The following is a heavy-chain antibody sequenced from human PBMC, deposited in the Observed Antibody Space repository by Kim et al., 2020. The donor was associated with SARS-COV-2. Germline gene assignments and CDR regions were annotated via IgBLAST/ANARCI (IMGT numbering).Heavy chain of an antibody. Sequence: GGSLRLSCAASGFTFSSYAMSWVRQAPGKGLEWVSAISGSGGSTYYADSVKGRFTISRDNSKNTLYLQMNSLRAEDTAVYYCAKDFYDSSGYYSQGDYWGQGTLVTVSS. D-gene: IGHD3-22*01. V-gene: IGHV3-23*01. J-gene: IGHJ4*02. CDR1: GFTFSSYA. CDR2: ISGSGGST. CDR3: AKDFYDSSGYYSQGDY.